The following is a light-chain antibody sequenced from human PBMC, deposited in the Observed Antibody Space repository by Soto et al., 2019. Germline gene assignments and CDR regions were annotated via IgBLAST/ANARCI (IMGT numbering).Light chain of an antibody. CDR1: QSITRF. J-gene: IGKJ5*01. V-gene: IGKV1-39*01. CDR3: QQNDSPPPIT. Sequence: DIQMTQSPSSLSASVGDRVTITCRASQSITRFLNWYQQKPGKAPKLLIYAASSLQSGVPSRFSGSGSGTDFTLTISSLQPEDFATYYCQQNDSPPPITFGQGTRLEIK. CDR2: AAS.